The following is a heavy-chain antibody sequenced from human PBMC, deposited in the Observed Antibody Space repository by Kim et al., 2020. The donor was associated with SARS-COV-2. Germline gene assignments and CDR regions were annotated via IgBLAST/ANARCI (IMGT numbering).Heavy chain of an antibody. V-gene: IGHV1-46*01. Sequence: ASVKVSCKASGYTFTSYYMHWVRQAPGQGLEWMGIINPSGGSTSYAQKFQGRVTMTRDTSTSTVYMELSSLRSEDTAVYYCARAGTMIVEHTYGMDVWGQGTTVTVSS. D-gene: IGHD3-22*01. CDR2: INPSGGST. CDR3: ARAGTMIVEHTYGMDV. J-gene: IGHJ6*02. CDR1: GYTFTSYY.